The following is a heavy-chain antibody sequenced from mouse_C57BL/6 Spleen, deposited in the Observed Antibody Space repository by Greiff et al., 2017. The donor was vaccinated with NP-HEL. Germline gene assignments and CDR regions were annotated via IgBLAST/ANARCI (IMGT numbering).Heavy chain of an antibody. CDR3: ARFDYDVDYYAMDY. V-gene: IGHV1-22*01. J-gene: IGHJ4*01. CDR2: INPNNGGT. Sequence: EVQLQESGPELVKPGASVKMSCKASGYTFTDYNMHWVKQSHGKSLEWIGYINPNNGGTSYNQKFKGKATLTVNKSSSTAYMELRSLTSEDSAVYYCARFDYDVDYYAMDYWGQGTSVTVSS. D-gene: IGHD2-4*01. CDR1: GYTFTDYN.